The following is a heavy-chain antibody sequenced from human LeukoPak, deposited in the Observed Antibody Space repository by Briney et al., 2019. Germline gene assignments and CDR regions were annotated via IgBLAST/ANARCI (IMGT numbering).Heavy chain of an antibody. CDR1: GDSINSQY. Sequence: PSETLSLTCTVSGDSINSQYWSWIRQPPGKGLEWIGYIYYSGSTNYNPSLKSRVTISVDTSKNQFSLKLSSVTAADTAVYYCARELRYFDWLLSEARPQYYYYMDVWGKGTTVTVSS. CDR3: ARELRYFDWLLSEARPQYYYYMDV. V-gene: IGHV4-59*11. J-gene: IGHJ6*03. CDR2: IYYSGST. D-gene: IGHD3-9*01.